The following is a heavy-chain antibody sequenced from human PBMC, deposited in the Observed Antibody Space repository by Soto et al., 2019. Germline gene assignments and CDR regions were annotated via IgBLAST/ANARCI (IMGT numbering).Heavy chain of an antibody. Sequence: GGSLRLSCAASGFTFSDYYMSWIRQAPGKGLEWVSYISSSSSYTNYADSVKGRFTISRDNAKNSLYLQMNSLRAEDTAVYYCARGLPHCSGGSCYSGLAYWGQGTLVTVSS. J-gene: IGHJ4*02. CDR1: GFTFSDYY. D-gene: IGHD2-15*01. CDR3: ARGLPHCSGGSCYSGLAY. CDR2: ISSSSSYT. V-gene: IGHV3-11*06.